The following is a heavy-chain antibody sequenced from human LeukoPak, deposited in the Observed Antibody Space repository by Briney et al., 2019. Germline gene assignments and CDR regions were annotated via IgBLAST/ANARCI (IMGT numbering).Heavy chain of an antibody. J-gene: IGHJ4*02. CDR1: GFTFSNYR. D-gene: IGHD5-12*01. CDR3: VRDGGVSGYDLLDY. CDR2: INQDGSEE. V-gene: IGHV3-7*01. Sequence: GGSLRPSCAASGFTFSNYRMTWVRQAPGKGLEWVAHINQDGSEEHYMDSAKARFTISRDNAKNSLSLQMNSLRAEDTAVYYCVRDGGVSGYDLLDYWGQGTLVTVSS.